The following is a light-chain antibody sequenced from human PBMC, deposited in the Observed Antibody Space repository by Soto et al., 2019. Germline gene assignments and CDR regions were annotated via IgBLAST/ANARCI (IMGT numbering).Light chain of an antibody. J-gene: IGLJ2*01. CDR3: QVWESSTERV. Sequence: SYELTQPLSVSVALGQTARITCGGNNIGSKNVHWYQQKPGQAPVLVISRDSNRPSGIPERFSGSNSGNTATLPISRAQAGYEPDYYCQVWESSTERVFGGGTKLTVL. CDR2: RDS. CDR1: NIGSKN. V-gene: IGLV3-9*01.